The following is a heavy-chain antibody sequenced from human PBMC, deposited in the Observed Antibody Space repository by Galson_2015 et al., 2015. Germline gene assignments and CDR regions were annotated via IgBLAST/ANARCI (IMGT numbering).Heavy chain of an antibody. J-gene: IGHJ4*02. CDR1: GFTFTSYA. CDR2: ISGDGVRT. CDR3: ARDDYGGSSGF. V-gene: IGHV3-64*01. Sequence: SLRLSCAASGFTFTSYAMQWVRQAPGKGLEYVSAISGDGVRTSYANSVKGRFTISRDNSKNTLYLQMGSLRADDMAMYYCARDDYGGSSGFWGQGTLVTVSS. D-gene: IGHD4-23*01.